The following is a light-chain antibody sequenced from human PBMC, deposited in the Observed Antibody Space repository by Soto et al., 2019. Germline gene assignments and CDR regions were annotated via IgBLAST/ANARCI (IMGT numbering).Light chain of an antibody. J-gene: IGLJ2*01. V-gene: IGLV2-23*01. CDR2: EGN. CDR1: SSDVGTYNL. CDR3: CSYAPSRTLL. Sequence: QSALTQPASVSGSPGQSVTISCTGTSSDVGTYNLVTWYQQHPGKAPKLIVYEGNKRPSGVSNRFSASKSGNTASLTISGLQAEDEADYYCCSYAPSRTLLFGGGTSSPS.